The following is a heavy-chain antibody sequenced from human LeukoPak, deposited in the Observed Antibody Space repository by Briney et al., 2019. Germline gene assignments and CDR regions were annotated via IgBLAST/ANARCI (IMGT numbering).Heavy chain of an antibody. J-gene: IGHJ4*02. Sequence: SETLSLTCAVSGGSFSGYYWSWIRQPPGKGLEWIGEINHSGITDYNPSLKSRVTMSIDTSKNHFSLKLTSVTAADTAVYYCTRGPDYSKTGYWGQGTLVTVST. CDR2: INHSGIT. CDR1: GGSFSGYY. V-gene: IGHV4-34*01. D-gene: IGHD4-11*01. CDR3: TRGPDYSKTGY.